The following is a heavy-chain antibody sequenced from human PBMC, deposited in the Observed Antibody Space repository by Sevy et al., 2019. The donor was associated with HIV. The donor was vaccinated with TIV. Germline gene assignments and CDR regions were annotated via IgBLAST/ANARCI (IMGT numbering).Heavy chain of an antibody. V-gene: IGHV3-9*01. CDR3: AKDKMVRGVIITTPFDY. Sequence: GGSLRLSCAASGFTFDDYVMHWVRQAPGKGLEWVSGISWNSGSIGYADSVKGRFTISRDNAKNSLYLQMNSLRAEDTALYYCAKDKMVRGVIITTPFDYWGQGTLVTVSS. CDR1: GFTFDDYV. J-gene: IGHJ4*02. D-gene: IGHD3-10*01. CDR2: ISWNSGSI.